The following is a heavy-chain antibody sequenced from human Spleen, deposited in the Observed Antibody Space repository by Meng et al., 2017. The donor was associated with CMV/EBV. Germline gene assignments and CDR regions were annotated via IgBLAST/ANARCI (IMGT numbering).Heavy chain of an antibody. Sequence: GGSLRLSCAASGFTFSSYGMHWVRQAPGKGLEWVAFIRYDGSNKYYADSVKGRFTISRDNSKNTLYPQMNSLRAEDTAVYYCAKGGSWFYGMDVWGQGTTVTVSS. D-gene: IGHD6-13*01. V-gene: IGHV3-30*02. CDR3: AKGGSWFYGMDV. CDR2: IRYDGSNK. CDR1: GFTFSSYG. J-gene: IGHJ6*02.